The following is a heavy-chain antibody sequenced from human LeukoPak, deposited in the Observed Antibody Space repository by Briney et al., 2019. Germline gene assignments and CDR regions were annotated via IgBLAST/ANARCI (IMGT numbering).Heavy chain of an antibody. V-gene: IGHV4-39*07. J-gene: IGHJ4*02. D-gene: IGHD5-18*01. CDR2: IYYSGST. CDR3: ARDRGYSYGYCFDY. CDR1: GGSISSSSYY. Sequence: PSETLSLTCTVSGGSISSSSYYWGWIRQPPGKGLEWIGSIYYSGSTYYNPSLKSRVTISVDTSKNQFSLKLSSVTAADTAVYYCARDRGYSYGYCFDYWGQGTLVTVSS.